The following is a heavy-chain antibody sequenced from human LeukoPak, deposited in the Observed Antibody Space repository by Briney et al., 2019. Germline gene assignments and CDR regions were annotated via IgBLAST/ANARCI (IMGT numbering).Heavy chain of an antibody. D-gene: IGHD5-12*01. CDR2: IIPIFGTA. J-gene: IGHJ4*02. V-gene: IGHV1-69*05. Sequence: ASVKVSCKASEGTFSSYAISWVRQAPGQGLEWMGGIIPIFGTANYAQKFQGRVTITTDESTSTAYMELSSLRSEDTAVYYCARGAIRGYSGYDYVGFDYWGQGTLVTVSS. CDR3: ARGAIRGYSGYDYVGFDY. CDR1: EGTFSSYA.